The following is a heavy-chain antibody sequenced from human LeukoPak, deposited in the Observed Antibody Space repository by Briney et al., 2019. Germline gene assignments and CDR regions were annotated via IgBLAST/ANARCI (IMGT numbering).Heavy chain of an antibody. CDR3: AREQYYDSSGYYY. Sequence: RASETLSLTCTVSGGSISSYYWSWIRQPPGEGLEWIGYIYYSGSTNYNPSLKSRVTISVDTSKNQFSLKLSSVTAADTAVYYCAREQYYDSSGYYYWGQGTLVTVSS. CDR1: GGSISSYY. V-gene: IGHV4-59*01. J-gene: IGHJ4*02. D-gene: IGHD3-22*01. CDR2: IYYSGST.